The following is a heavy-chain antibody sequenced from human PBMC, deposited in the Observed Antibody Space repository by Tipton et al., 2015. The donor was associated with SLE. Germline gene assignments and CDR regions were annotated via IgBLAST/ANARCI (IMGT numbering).Heavy chain of an antibody. D-gene: IGHD6-13*01. CDR2: IYPGASDT. Sequence: QLVQSGAEVKKPGESLKISCKSSGYTFSDYWIAWVRQMPGKGLEWMGIIYPGASDTRYSPSFQGQVTISADESISTAYLHWSNLKASDTAMYYCARSPGSSWIDYWGQGTLVTVSS. V-gene: IGHV5-51*01. CDR3: ARSPGSSWIDY. CDR1: GYTFSDYW. J-gene: IGHJ4*02.